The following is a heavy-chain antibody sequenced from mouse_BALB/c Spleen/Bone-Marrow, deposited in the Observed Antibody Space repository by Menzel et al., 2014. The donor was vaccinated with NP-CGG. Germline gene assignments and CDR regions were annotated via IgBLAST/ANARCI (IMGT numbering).Heavy chain of an antibody. CDR2: ISSGGTYT. V-gene: IGHV5-6*01. Sequence: EVQVVEPGGDLVKPGGSLKLSCAASGFTFSNYGMSWVRQIPDKRLEWVATISSGGTYTFYPDSVKGRFTISRDNTKNTLTLQMTSLKSEDTAMYYCARRRDYDYFDYWGQGTTLTVSS. D-gene: IGHD2-4*01. CDR3: ARRRDYDYFDY. J-gene: IGHJ2*01. CDR1: GFTFSNYG.